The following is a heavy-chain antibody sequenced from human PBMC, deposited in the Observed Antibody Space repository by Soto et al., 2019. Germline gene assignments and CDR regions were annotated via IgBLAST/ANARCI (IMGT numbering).Heavy chain of an antibody. Sequence: GGSLRLSCAASGFMFSAYAMLWVRQAPGKGLEGVAAISYDGTNKYYADSIKGRFTISRDNSANTLFLQVNSLRREDTAMYYCARDPSPYTSGWYGIDFWGHGTLVTVSS. CDR1: GFMFSAYA. CDR3: ARDPSPYTSGWYGIDF. V-gene: IGHV3-30*04. CDR2: ISYDGTNK. D-gene: IGHD6-19*01. J-gene: IGHJ4*01.